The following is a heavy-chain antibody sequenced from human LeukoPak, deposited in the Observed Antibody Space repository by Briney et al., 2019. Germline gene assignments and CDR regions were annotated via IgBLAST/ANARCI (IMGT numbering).Heavy chain of an antibody. V-gene: IGHV1-8*03. CDR2: MNPNSGNT. Sequence: ASVKVSCKASGYTFTSYDINWVRQATGQGLEWMGWMNPNSGNTGYAQKFQGRVTITRNTSISTAYMELSSLRSEDTAVYYCATVSVVQGAFDIWGQGTMVTVSS. J-gene: IGHJ3*02. CDR3: ATVSVVQGAFDI. CDR1: GYTFTSYD. D-gene: IGHD2-15*01.